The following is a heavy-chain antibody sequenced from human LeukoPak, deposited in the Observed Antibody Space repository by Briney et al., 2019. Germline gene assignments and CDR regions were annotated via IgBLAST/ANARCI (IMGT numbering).Heavy chain of an antibody. D-gene: IGHD6-13*01. Sequence: GGSLRLSCAASGFTVSSNYMSWVRQAPGKGLEWVSVIYSGGSTYYADSVKGRFTISRDNSKNTLYLQMNSLRAEDTAVYYCARGRIAAAGQGYWGQGTLVTVSS. CDR3: ARGRIAAAGQGY. J-gene: IGHJ4*02. CDR1: GFTVSSNY. CDR2: IYSGGST. V-gene: IGHV3-53*05.